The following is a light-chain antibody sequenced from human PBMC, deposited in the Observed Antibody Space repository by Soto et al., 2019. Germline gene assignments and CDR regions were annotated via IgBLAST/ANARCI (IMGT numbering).Light chain of an antibody. V-gene: IGKV1-5*03. J-gene: IGKJ1*01. CDR3: QHYNSYSEA. CDR2: KAS. Sequence: DIQVTQSPSTLSGSVGDRVTITCRASQTISSWLAWYQQKPGKAPKLLIHKASTLKSGVPSRFSGSGSGTEFTLTISSLQPDDFATYYCQHYNSYSEAFGQGTKVDIK. CDR1: QTISSW.